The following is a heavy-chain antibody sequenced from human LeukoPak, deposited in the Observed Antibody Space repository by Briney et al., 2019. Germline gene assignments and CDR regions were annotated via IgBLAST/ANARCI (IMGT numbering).Heavy chain of an antibody. J-gene: IGHJ4*02. CDR3: ARLPNYDILTGYLIGTSDY. CDR1: GGSFSGYY. Sequence: RASETLSLTCAVYGGSFSGYYWSWIRQPPGKGLEWIGEINHSGSTNYNPSLKSRVTISVDTSKNQFSLKLSSVTAADTAVYYCARLPNYDILTGYLIGTSDYWGQGTLVTVSS. CDR2: INHSGST. D-gene: IGHD3-9*01. V-gene: IGHV4-34*01.